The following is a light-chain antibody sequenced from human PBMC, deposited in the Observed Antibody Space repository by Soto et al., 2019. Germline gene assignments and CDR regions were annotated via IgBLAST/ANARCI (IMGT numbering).Light chain of an antibody. CDR2: KAS. Sequence: DIQMTQSPSTLSASVGDRVTITCRASQSFNNWLAWYQQKPGKAPKLLIYKASSLESGVPSRFSGSGSGTEFTLTISSLQPDDYCHLAFTFGPGTKVDIK. V-gene: IGKV1-5*03. CDR3: T. J-gene: IGKJ3*01. CDR1: QSFNNW.